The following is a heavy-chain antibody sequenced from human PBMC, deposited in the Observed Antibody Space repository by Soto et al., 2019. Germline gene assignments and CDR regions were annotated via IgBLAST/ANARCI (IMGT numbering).Heavy chain of an antibody. V-gene: IGHV4-30-4*02. J-gene: IGHJ4*02. CDR1: GCSISSGDYY. D-gene: IGHD3-10*01. CDR3: ASLCITMVRGVIIPTPPVDY. Sequence: SDTLSLTCPVSGCSISSGDYYWSWIRQPPGKGLEGIGYIYYSGSTYYNPSLKSRVTISVDTSKNQFSLKLSSVTAADTAVYYCASLCITMVRGVIIPTPPVDYWGQGTLVTVSS. CDR2: IYYSGST.